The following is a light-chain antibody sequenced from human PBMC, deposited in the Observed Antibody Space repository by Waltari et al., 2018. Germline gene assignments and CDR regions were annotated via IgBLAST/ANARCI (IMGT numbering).Light chain of an antibody. J-gene: IGLJ1*01. CDR3: SSYAGGSTYV. CDR1: YINVWSYRF. V-gene: IGLV2-23*01. Sequence: QSALTQPASVSGSLGHSITIPCPGTYINVWSYRFVSWYQHHPDKAPKPMISEGSKRPSGVSNRFSGSKSGNTASLTISGLQAEDEADYYCSSYAGGSTYVFGTGTKVTVL. CDR2: EGS.